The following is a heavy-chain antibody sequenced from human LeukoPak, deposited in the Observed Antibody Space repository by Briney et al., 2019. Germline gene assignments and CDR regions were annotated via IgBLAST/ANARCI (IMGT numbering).Heavy chain of an antibody. CDR1: GFTFSSFA. CDR2: ISVSGGST. CDR3: AQDFHY. Sequence: AGGSLRLSCAASGFTFSSFAMSWVRQAPGKGLEWVSGISVSGGSTYYAASVKGRFTISRDDSKNTLYLQLNSLRAEDTAMCYCAQDFHYWGQGTLVTVSS. J-gene: IGHJ4*02. V-gene: IGHV3-23*01.